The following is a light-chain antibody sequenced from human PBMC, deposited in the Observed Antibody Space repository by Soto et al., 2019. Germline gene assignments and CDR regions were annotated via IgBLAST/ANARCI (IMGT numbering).Light chain of an antibody. V-gene: IGLV2-8*01. CDR3: NSYVGSNTFYV. Sequence: QSVLTQPPSASGSPGQSVTIPCTGTSSDVGGYNYVSWYQQHPGKAPKLMIYEVSKRPSGVPDRFSGSKSGNTASLTVSGLQAEDEADYYCNSYVGSNTFYVFGTGTKVTVL. J-gene: IGLJ1*01. CDR2: EVS. CDR1: SSDVGGYNY.